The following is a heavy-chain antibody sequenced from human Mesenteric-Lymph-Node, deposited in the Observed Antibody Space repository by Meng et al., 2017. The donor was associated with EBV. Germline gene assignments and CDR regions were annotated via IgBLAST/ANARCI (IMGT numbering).Heavy chain of an antibody. Sequence: QVQVGQPGAWVKKPGASVKVSCKASGYTFTNYGINWVRQAPGQGIEWMGGISPYNGNTYSAQKFQGRVTMTTDTSTDTAYIELRSLRSDDTAVYSCARDGSGDGYTFDYWGQGTLVTASS. CDR2: ISPYNGNT. CDR1: GYTFTNYG. D-gene: IGHD5-24*01. V-gene: IGHV1-18*01. CDR3: ARDGSGDGYTFDY. J-gene: IGHJ4*02.